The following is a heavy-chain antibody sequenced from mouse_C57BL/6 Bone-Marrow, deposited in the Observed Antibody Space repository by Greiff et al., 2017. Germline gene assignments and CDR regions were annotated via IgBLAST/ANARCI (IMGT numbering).Heavy chain of an antibody. D-gene: IGHD4-1*01. CDR1: GYTFTSYW. CDR3: AITVYFDY. V-gene: IGHV1-52*01. CDR2: IDPSDSVT. Sequence: VQLQQPGAELVRPGSSVKLSCKASGYTFTSYWMHWVKQRPIQGLEWIGNIDPSDSVTHYNQKFKDKATLTVDKSSSTAYMQLSSLTSEDSAVYYCAITVYFDYWGQGTTLTVSS. J-gene: IGHJ2*01.